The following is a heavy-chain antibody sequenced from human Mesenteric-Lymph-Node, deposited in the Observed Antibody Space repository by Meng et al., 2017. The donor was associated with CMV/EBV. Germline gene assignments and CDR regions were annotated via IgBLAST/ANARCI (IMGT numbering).Heavy chain of an antibody. CDR3: ASLPHHCSSTSCYLP. CDR2: FDPEDGET. Sequence: ASVKVSCKVSGYTLTELSMHWVRQAPGKGLEWMRGFDPEDGETIYAQKFQGRVTMTEDTSTDTAYMELSSLRSEDTAVYYCASLPHHCSSTSCYLPWGQGTLVTVSS. V-gene: IGHV1-24*01. J-gene: IGHJ5*02. CDR1: GYTLTELS. D-gene: IGHD2-2*01.